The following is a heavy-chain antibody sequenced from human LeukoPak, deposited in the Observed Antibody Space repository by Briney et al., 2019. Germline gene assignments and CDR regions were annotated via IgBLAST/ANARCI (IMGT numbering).Heavy chain of an antibody. CDR3: ARQQEQWLSNFDY. Sequence: SETLSLTCTVSGGSISSGSYYWSWIRQPAGKGLEWIGRIYASGSTNYNPSLKSRVIISVDTSKNQFSLKLSSVTAADTAVYYCARQQEQWLSNFDYWGQGTLVTVSS. V-gene: IGHV4-61*02. CDR2: IYASGST. J-gene: IGHJ4*02. CDR1: GGSISSGSYY. D-gene: IGHD6-19*01.